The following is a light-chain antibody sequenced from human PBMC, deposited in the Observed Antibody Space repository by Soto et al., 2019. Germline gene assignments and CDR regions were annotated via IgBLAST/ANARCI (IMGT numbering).Light chain of an antibody. CDR3: QHYNSYLEA. J-gene: IGKJ1*01. CDR2: EAS. CDR1: QTISSW. Sequence: DIQMTQSPSTLSGSVGDRVTITCRASQTISSWLAWYQQKPGKAPKLLIYEASTLKSGVPSRFSGSGSGTEFTLTISSLQPDDFATYYCQHYNSYLEAFGQGTKVELK. V-gene: IGKV1-5*03.